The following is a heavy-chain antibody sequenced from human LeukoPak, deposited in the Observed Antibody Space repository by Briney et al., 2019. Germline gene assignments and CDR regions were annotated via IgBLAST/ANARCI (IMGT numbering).Heavy chain of an antibody. J-gene: IGHJ4*02. V-gene: IGHV3-13*01. CDR2: IGIAGDT. CDR1: GFSFSSYN. Sequence: GGSLRLSCAASGFSFSSYNTHWVRQATGNGLEWVSGIGIAGDTYYPDSVKGRFTISRENAKNSLYLQMNSLRAGDTAVYYCARVVKDASGWYHFDHWGQGTLVTVSS. D-gene: IGHD6-19*01. CDR3: ARVVKDASGWYHFDH.